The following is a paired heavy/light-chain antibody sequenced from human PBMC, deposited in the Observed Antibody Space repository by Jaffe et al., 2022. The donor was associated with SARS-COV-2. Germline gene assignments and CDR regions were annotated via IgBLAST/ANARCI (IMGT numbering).Heavy chain of an antibody. CDR1: GFTFSDYY. CDR3: ARALWFGEHYMDV. Sequence: QVQLVESGGGLVKPGGSLRLSCAASGFTFSDYYMSWIRQAPGKGLEWVSYISSSGSTIYYADSVKGRFTISRDNAKNSLYLQMNSLRAEDTAVYYCARALWFGEHYMDVWGKGTTVTVSS. J-gene: IGHJ6*03. V-gene: IGHV3-11*01. CDR2: ISSSGSTI. D-gene: IGHD3-10*01.
Light chain of an antibody. V-gene: IGKV3-15*01. CDR3: QQYNNWPPLT. CDR1: QSVSSN. Sequence: EIVMTQSPATLSVSPGERATLSCRASQSVSSNLAWYQQKPGQAPRLLIYGASTRATGIPARFSGSGSGTEFTLTISSLQSEDFAVYYCQQYNNWPPLTFGPGTKVDIK. J-gene: IGKJ3*01. CDR2: GAS.